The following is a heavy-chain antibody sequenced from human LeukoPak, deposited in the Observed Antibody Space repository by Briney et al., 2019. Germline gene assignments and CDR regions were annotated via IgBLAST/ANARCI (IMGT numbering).Heavy chain of an antibody. CDR1: GGSISSGDYY. CDR3: ARGGGRLLLWFGETCLDY. Sequence: SQTLSLTCTVSGGSISSGDYYWSWIRQPPGKGLEWIGYIYYSGSTYYNPSLKSRVTISVDTSKNQFSLKLSSVTAADTAVYYCARGGGRLLLWFGETCLDYWDQGTLVTVSS. CDR2: IYYSGST. D-gene: IGHD3-10*01. V-gene: IGHV4-30-4*08. J-gene: IGHJ4*02.